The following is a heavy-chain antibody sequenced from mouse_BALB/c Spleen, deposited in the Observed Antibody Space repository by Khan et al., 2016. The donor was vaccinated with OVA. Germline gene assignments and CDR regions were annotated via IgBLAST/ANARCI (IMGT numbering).Heavy chain of an antibody. D-gene: IGHD2-4*01. J-gene: IGHJ2*01. CDR1: GYTFTNYW. Sequence: QVQLQQPGAELVKLGASVKLSCKASGYTFTNYWVHWVKQRPGQGLEWIGEVYPGAGRADYNEKFKTKATLTVDKSSNTAFMQPSSLTAEDSAVYSCARNAYFDNYIDSWGQGTTLTVSS. CDR2: VYPGAGRA. V-gene: IGHV1S81*02. CDR3: ARNAYFDNYIDS.